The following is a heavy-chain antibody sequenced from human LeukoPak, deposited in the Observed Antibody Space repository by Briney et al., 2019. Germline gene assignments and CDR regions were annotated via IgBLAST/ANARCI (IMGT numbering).Heavy chain of an antibody. CDR1: GHTLTELS. V-gene: IGHV1-24*01. CDR3: ATDGLVGPTQFDY. Sequence: ASVKVSCKVSGHTLTELSIHWVRQAPGKGLEGMGGFDPEDGERMYAQRFQGRVTMNEDTSTDTAYMELSSLKSEDTAVYYCATDGLVGPTQFDYWGQGTLVTVSS. CDR2: FDPEDGER. D-gene: IGHD1-26*01. J-gene: IGHJ4*02.